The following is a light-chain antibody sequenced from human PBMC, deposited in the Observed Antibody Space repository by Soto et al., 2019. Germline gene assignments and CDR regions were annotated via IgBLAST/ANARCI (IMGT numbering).Light chain of an antibody. V-gene: IGKV1-39*01. CDR3: QQSYSTPPT. CDR1: QSISSY. Sequence: DIQMTQSPSSLSASVGDRVTITCRASQSISSYLNWYQQKPGKAPKLLIYAASSLQSGVPSRSSGSGSRTDFTLTISSLQPEDFATYYCQQSYSTPPTFGQGTKVEIK. J-gene: IGKJ1*01. CDR2: AAS.